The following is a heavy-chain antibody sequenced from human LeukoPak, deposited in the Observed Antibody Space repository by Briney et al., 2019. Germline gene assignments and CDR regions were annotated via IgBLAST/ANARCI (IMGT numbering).Heavy chain of an antibody. CDR3: ARGRGGLNY. CDR2: IYYSGST. D-gene: IGHD4-23*01. CDR1: GGSFNDYY. V-gene: IGHV4-59*08. J-gene: IGHJ4*01. Sequence: SETLSLTCTVSGGSFNDYYWTWIRQPPGKGLEWIGSIYYSGSTYYNPSLKSRVTISVDTSKNQFSLKLSSVTAADTAVFYCARGRGGLNYWGQGTLVTVSS.